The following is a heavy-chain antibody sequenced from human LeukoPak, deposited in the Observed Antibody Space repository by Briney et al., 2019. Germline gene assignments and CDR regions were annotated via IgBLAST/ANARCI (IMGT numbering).Heavy chain of an antibody. CDR2: IYYSGST. Sequence: SETLSLTCTVSGGSISSYYWSWIRQPPGKGLEWIGYIYYSGSTNYNPSLKSRVTISVDTSKNQFSLKLSSVTAADTAVYYCARDHYDSSGYYYGDAFDIWGQGTMVTVSS. D-gene: IGHD3-22*01. CDR1: GGSISSYY. V-gene: IGHV4-59*01. CDR3: ARDHYDSSGYYYGDAFDI. J-gene: IGHJ3*02.